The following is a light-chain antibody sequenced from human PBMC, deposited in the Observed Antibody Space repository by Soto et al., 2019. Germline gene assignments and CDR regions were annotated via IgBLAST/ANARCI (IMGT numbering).Light chain of an antibody. CDR1: QSVSSSY. J-gene: IGKJ1*01. CDR3: QQYDTSPWT. CDR2: AAS. Sequence: EIVLTQSPGTLSLSPGEKATLSCRASQSVSSSYLAWYQQKPGQAPRLLIYAASSRATGIPDRFSGSGSGTDFTLTITRLEPEDFAVYYCQQYDTSPWTFGQGTKVDIK. V-gene: IGKV3-20*01.